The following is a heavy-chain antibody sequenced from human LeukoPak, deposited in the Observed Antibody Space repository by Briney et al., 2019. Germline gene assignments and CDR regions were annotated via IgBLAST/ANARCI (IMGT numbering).Heavy chain of an antibody. D-gene: IGHD3-22*01. CDR3: ARDPVSGVNMIASGYYFDY. J-gene: IGHJ4*02. Sequence: ASVKVSCKALGYTFTGYYLHWVRQAPGQGLEWMGIINPSGGSTSYAQKFQGRVTMTRDTSTSTVYMELSSLRSEDTAVYYCARDPVSGVNMIASGYYFDYWGQGTLVTVSS. V-gene: IGHV1-46*01. CDR2: INPSGGST. CDR1: GYTFTGYY.